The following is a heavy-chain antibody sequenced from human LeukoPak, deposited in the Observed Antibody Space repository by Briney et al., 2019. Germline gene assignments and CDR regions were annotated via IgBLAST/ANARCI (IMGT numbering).Heavy chain of an antibody. CDR3: ARGGVSSSFSY. Sequence: SETLSLTCTVSGGSIRSSSYYWGWIRQPPGKGLEWIGCIYTSGSTNYNPSLKSRVTMSVDTSKNQFSLKLSSVTAADTAVYYCARGGVSSSFSYWGQGTLVTVSS. CDR1: GGSIRSSSYY. D-gene: IGHD6-13*01. CDR2: IYTSGST. J-gene: IGHJ4*02. V-gene: IGHV4-39*07.